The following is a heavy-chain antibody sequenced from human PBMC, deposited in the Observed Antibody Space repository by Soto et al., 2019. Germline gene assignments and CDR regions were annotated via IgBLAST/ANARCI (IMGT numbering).Heavy chain of an antibody. CDR1: GFTFSSYG. CDR2: IWYDGINK. J-gene: IGHJ6*02. V-gene: IGHV3-33*01. CDR3: ARGGGVYGSGSYSGGMDV. D-gene: IGHD3-10*01. Sequence: QVQLVESGGGVVQPGRSLRLSCAASGFTFSSYGMHWVRQAPGKGLEGGAGIWYDGINKDYADSVKGRFTISRDNSKNTLYLQMNSVRAEDTAVYYCARGGGVYGSGSYSGGMDVWGQGTTVTVFS.